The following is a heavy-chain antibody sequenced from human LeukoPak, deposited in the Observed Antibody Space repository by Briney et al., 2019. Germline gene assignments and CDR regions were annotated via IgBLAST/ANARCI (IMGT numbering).Heavy chain of an antibody. Sequence: ASVKVSCKTSGYTSTAYYIHWVRQAPGQRLEWMGWVSPNNGGTNYAQKFQGRVTMTRDTSISTLYMDLNSLRSDDTAVYYCARDNGGRAMAYYYYYYMDVWGKGTTVTISS. J-gene: IGHJ6*03. CDR2: VSPNNGGT. CDR1: GYTSTAYY. CDR3: ARDNGGRAMAYYYYYYMDV. D-gene: IGHD2-15*01. V-gene: IGHV1-2*02.